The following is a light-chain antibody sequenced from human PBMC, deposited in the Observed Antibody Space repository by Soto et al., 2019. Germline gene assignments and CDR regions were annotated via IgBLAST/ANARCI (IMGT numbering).Light chain of an antibody. CDR3: QQYEMYPVT. CDR1: QGIGLS. Sequence: IQLTQSPSSLSASVGDRVSITCRASQGIGLSLAWYQQMPGKAPDLLIYDASTLKSGVSSRFSGSGTGTDFTLIIDSLHPEDFATYFCQQYEMYPVTFGQGTRVEI. CDR2: DAS. J-gene: IGKJ5*01. V-gene: IGKV1-13*02.